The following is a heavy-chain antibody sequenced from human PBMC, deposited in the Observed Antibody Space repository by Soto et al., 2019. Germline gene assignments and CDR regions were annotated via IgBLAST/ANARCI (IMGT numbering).Heavy chain of an antibody. Sequence: GGSLRLSCAASGFTFSSYAMHWVRQAPGKGLEWVAVISYDGSNKYYADSVKGRFTISRDNSKNTLYLQMNSLRAEDTAVYYCARDGDSSSYYYYGMDVWGQGTTVTVSS. V-gene: IGHV3-30-3*01. CDR1: GFTFSSYA. D-gene: IGHD6-6*01. CDR2: ISYDGSNK. CDR3: ARDGDSSSYYYYGMDV. J-gene: IGHJ6*02.